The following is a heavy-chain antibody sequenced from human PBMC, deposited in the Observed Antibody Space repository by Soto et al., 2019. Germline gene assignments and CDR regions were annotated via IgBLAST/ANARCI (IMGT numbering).Heavy chain of an antibody. Sequence: GGSLRLSCAASGFTFSSYWMHWVRQAPGKGLVWVSRINSDGSSTSYADSVKGRFTISRDNAKNTLYLQMNSLRAEDTAVYYCARARLFDYFDYWGQGTLVTVSS. CDR2: INSDGSST. D-gene: IGHD3-3*01. CDR1: GFTFSSYW. CDR3: ARARLFDYFDY. V-gene: IGHV3-74*01. J-gene: IGHJ4*02.